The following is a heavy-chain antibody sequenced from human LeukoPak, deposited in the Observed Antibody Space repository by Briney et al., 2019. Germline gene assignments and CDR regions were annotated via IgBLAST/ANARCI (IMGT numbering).Heavy chain of an antibody. V-gene: IGHV4-4*02. CDR3: ARGMGDSSSWYPFDY. CDR1: GGSISSSNW. CDR2: INHSGST. Sequence: SGTLSLTCAVSGGSISSSNWWSWVRQPPGKGLEWIGEINHSGSTNYNPSLKSRVTISVDKSKNQFSLKLSSVTAADTAVYYCARGMGDSSSWYPFDYWGQGTLVTVSS. D-gene: IGHD6-13*01. J-gene: IGHJ4*02.